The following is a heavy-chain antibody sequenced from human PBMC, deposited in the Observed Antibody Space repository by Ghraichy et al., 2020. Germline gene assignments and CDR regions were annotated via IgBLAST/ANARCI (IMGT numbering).Heavy chain of an antibody. CDR2: IIPIFGIA. CDR1: GGTFSSYA. J-gene: IGHJ1*01. D-gene: IGHD2-21*02. V-gene: IGHV1-69*10. CDR3: ATQPGAYCGGDCYSHNLFQH. Sequence: SVKVSCKASGGTFSSYAISWVRQAPGQGLEWMGGIIPIFGIANYAQKFQGRVTITADKSTSTAYMELSSLRSEDTAVYYCATQPGAYCGGDCYSHNLFQHWGQGTLVTVSS.